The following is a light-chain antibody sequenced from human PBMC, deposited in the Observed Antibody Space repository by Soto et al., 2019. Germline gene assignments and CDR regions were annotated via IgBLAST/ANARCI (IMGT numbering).Light chain of an antibody. CDR2: KAS. Sequence: DIQMTQSPSTLSASLGDRVTITCRASQSVDSWLAWYQQKPGKTPKLLIYKASSLESGAPSRFSGSGSGTEFPLTISSLQPDDFATYYCQQYKDYETFGQGTKVENK. CDR3: QQYKDYET. V-gene: IGKV1-5*03. J-gene: IGKJ1*01. CDR1: QSVDSW.